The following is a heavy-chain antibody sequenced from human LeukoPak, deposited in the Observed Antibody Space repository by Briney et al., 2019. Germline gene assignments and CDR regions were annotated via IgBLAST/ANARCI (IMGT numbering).Heavy chain of an antibody. J-gene: IGHJ4*02. D-gene: IGHD6-19*01. CDR3: AKSSLRRKYSSGLGYFDY. CDR1: GFTFSSYA. Sequence: PGGSLRLSCAASGFTFSSYAMSWVRQAPGKGLEWVSAFSGSGGSTYSADSVKGRFTISRDNSKNTLYLQMNSLRAEDTAVYYCAKSSLRRKYSSGLGYFDYWGQGTLVTVSS. CDR2: FSGSGGST. V-gene: IGHV3-23*01.